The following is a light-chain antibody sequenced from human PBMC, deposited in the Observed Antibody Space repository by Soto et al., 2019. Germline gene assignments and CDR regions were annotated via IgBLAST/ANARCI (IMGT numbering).Light chain of an antibody. CDR1: SSDVGSYNL. V-gene: IGLV2-23*03. J-gene: IGLJ1*01. CDR2: EGS. Sequence: QSVLTQPASVSGSPGQSITISCTGTSSDVGSYNLVSWYQQHPGKAPKLMIYEGSKRPSGVSNRFSGSKSGNTASLTISGLQAEDEADYYCCSYAGRSTFVSGTGTDVTVL. CDR3: CSYAGRSTFV.